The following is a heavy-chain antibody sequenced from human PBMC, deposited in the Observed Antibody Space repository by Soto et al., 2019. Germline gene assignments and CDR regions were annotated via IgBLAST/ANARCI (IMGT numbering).Heavy chain of an antibody. J-gene: IGHJ6*02. CDR2: INHRGSL. D-gene: IGHD1-1*01. CDR3: ARERPQRQGRNMDV. CDR1: GGYMTNGDQY. V-gene: IGHV4-31*03. Sequence: PSETLSLTCTVTGGYMTNGDQYWTWIRHRPGEGLEWFGYINHRGSLYYNPSLKSRVFMSVDTSKNQFSLNLSSVTAADTAVYYCARERPQRQGRNMDVWGQGTTVTVSS.